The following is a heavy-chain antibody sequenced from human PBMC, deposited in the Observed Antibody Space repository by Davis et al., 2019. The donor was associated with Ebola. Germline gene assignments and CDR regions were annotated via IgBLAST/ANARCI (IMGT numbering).Heavy chain of an antibody. V-gene: IGHV1-69*13. Sequence: SVKVSCKASGYTFTSYDINWVRQATGQGLEWMGGIIPIFGTANYAQKFQGRVTITADESTSTAYMELSSLRSEDTAVYYCARDGGDYANYYFDYWGQGTLVTVSS. CDR1: GYTFTSYD. CDR2: IIPIFGTA. J-gene: IGHJ4*02. D-gene: IGHD4-17*01. CDR3: ARDGGDYANYYFDY.